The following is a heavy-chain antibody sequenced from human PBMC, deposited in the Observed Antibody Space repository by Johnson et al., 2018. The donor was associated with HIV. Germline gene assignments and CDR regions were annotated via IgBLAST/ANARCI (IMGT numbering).Heavy chain of an antibody. D-gene: IGHD1-26*01. CDR1: GFTFSSYD. J-gene: IGHJ3*02. V-gene: IGHV3-30*18. CDR3: AKDMGIVGATHDAFDI. CDR2: ISYDGSNK. Sequence: QMLLVESGGGVVQPGRSLRLSCAASGFTFSSYDMHWVRQAPGKGLEWVAVISYDGSNKYYADSVKGRFTISRDNSKNTLYLQMNSLRAEDTALYYCAKDMGIVGATHDAFDIWGQGTMVTVSS.